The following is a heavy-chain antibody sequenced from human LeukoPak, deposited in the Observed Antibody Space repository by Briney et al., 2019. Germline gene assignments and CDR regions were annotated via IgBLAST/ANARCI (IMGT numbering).Heavy chain of an antibody. J-gene: IGHJ3*02. V-gene: IGHV1-46*01. CDR1: VSTFTIYY. CDR3: ARDRGCGTNCYSAFDI. CDR2: INPSGGST. Sequence: ASVTLSCTSTVSTFTIYYIDWVRQAPGQGPGWMGIINPSGGSTKYAQKFQGRVTMARDTSTTTVYMELSSLRSEDTAVYYCARDRGCGTNCYSAFDIWGQGTMITVSS. D-gene: IGHD2-21*02.